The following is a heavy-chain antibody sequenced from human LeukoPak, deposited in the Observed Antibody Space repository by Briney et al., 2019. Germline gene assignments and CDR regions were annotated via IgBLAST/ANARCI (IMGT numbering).Heavy chain of an antibody. V-gene: IGHV4-30-4*08. CDR3: ARVRVWYNWFDP. J-gene: IGHJ5*02. CDR2: IYYSGST. D-gene: IGHD6-13*01. Sequence: PSETLSLTCTVSGGSISSSSYYWGWIRQPPGKGLEWIGYIYYSGSTYYNPSLKSRVTISVDTSKNQFSLKLSSVTAADTAVYYCARVRVWYNWFDPWGQGTLVTVSS. CDR1: GGSISSSSYY.